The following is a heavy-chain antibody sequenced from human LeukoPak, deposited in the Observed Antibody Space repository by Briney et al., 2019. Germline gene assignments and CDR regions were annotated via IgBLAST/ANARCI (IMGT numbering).Heavy chain of an antibody. V-gene: IGHV1-2*02. CDR3: ARELWFGELLNSYYYYGMDV. D-gene: IGHD3-10*01. Sequence: ASVKVSCKASGYTFTGYYMHWVRQAPGQGLEWMGWINPDNGGTNYAQKFQGRVTMTRDTSISTAYMELSRLRSDDTAVYYCARELWFGELLNSYYYYGMDVWGQGTTVTVSS. CDR2: INPDNGGT. CDR1: GYTFTGYY. J-gene: IGHJ6*02.